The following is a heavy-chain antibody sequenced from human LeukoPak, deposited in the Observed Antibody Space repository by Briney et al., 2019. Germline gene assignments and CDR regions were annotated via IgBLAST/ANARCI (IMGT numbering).Heavy chain of an antibody. V-gene: IGHV1-69*05. D-gene: IGHD3-3*01. CDR3: ARDRASITIFGVVIRGDAFDI. CDR1: GGTFSSYA. CDR2: IIPIFGTA. J-gene: IGHJ3*02. Sequence: SVKVSCKASGGTFSSYAISWVRQAPGQGLEWMGGIIPIFGTANYAQKFQGRVTITTDESTSTAYMELSSLRSEDTAVYYCARDRASITIFGVVIRGDAFDIWGQGTMVTVSS.